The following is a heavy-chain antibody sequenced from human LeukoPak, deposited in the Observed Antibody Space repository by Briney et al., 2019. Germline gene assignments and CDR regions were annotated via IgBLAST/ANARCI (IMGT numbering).Heavy chain of an antibody. CDR3: AKHKQQLVDYFDY. D-gene: IGHD6-13*01. V-gene: IGHV3-66*04. J-gene: IGHJ4*02. CDR2: IYRGGST. CDR1: GFTVGSNY. Sequence: GGSLRLSCAASGFTVGSNYMSWVRQAPGKGLEWVSIIYRGGSTNYADSVKGRFTISRDNSKNTLYLQMNSLRAEDTAVYYCAKHKQQLVDYFDYWGQGTLVTVSS.